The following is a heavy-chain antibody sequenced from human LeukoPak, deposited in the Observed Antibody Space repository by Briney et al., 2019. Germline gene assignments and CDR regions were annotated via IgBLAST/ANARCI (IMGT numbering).Heavy chain of an antibody. D-gene: IGHD2-15*01. Sequence: GGSLRLSCAASGFTFSSYAMSWVRQAPGKGLEWVSAISGSGGSTYYADSVKGRFTISRDNSKNTLYLQMNSLRAEDTAVYYCAKTRNADNYYYYGMDVWGQGTTVTVSS. CDR3: AKTRNADNYYYYGMDV. CDR2: ISGSGGST. J-gene: IGHJ6*02. V-gene: IGHV3-23*01. CDR1: GFTFSSYA.